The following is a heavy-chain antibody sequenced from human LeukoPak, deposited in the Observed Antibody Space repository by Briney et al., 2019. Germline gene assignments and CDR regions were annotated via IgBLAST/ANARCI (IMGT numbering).Heavy chain of an antibody. CDR2: ITSDGRTI. J-gene: IGHJ6*03. Sequence: GGSLRLSCAASGFTFSNYEMKWVRQAPGKGLEWVSSITSDGRTIYYADSVKGRFTISRDNAKNSLYLQMNSLRAEDTAVYSCARNYYYYMGVWGKGTTVIVSS. CDR3: ARNYYYYMGV. CDR1: GFTFSNYE. V-gene: IGHV3-48*03.